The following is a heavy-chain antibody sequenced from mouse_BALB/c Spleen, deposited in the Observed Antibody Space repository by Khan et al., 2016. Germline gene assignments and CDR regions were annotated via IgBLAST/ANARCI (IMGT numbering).Heavy chain of an antibody. Sequence: EVQLQGSGPDLVKPSQSLSLTCTVTGYSITSGYSWHWIRQFPGNKLEWMGYIHYSGGTKYIPSLKSRISITRDTSKNQFFLQLNSVTPEDTATYYCTRSHGYYAMDYWGQGTSVTVSS. J-gene: IGHJ4*01. CDR2: IHYSGGT. CDR3: TRSHGYYAMDY. CDR1: GYSITSGYS. V-gene: IGHV3-1*02.